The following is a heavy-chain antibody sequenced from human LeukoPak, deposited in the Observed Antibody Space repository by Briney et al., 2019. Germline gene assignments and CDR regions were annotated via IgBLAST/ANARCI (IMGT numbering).Heavy chain of an antibody. CDR1: GYSISSDYY. CDR2: TYHSGST. Sequence: SETLSLTCTVSGYSISSDYYWDWIRQPPGKGLEWIGNTYHSGSTYYNPSLKSRVTISVDTSKNQFSLKLSSVTAADTAVYYCAREASSSSCDYWGQGTLVTVSS. V-gene: IGHV4-38-2*02. CDR3: AREASSSSCDY. J-gene: IGHJ4*02. D-gene: IGHD6-6*01.